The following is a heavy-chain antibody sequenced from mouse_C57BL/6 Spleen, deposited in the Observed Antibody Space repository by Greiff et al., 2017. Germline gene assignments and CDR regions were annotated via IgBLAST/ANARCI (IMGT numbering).Heavy chain of an antibody. Sequence: DVKLQESGPGLVKPSQSLSLTCSVTGYSITSGYYWNWIRQFPGNKLEWMGYISYDGSNNYNPSLKNRISITRDTSKNQFFLKLNSVTTEDTATYYCARVEYGTFAYWGQGTLVTVSA. CDR2: ISYDGSN. V-gene: IGHV3-6*01. J-gene: IGHJ3*01. CDR1: GYSITSGYY. CDR3: ARVEYGTFAY. D-gene: IGHD2-10*02.